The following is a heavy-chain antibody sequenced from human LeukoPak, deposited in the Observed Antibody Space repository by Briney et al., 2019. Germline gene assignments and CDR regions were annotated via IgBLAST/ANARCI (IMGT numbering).Heavy chain of an antibody. V-gene: IGHV3-7*05. CDR3: AYDSSGYYYPDY. CDR2: IKQDGSEK. CDR1: GFTFSSYW. J-gene: IGHJ4*02. D-gene: IGHD3-22*01. Sequence: PGGSLRLSCAASGFTFSSYWMSWVGHAPGKGLEGVAKIKQDGSEKYYVDSVKGRFTISRDNAKNSLYLQMNSLRAEDTAVYYCAYDSSGYYYPDYWGQGTLVTVSS.